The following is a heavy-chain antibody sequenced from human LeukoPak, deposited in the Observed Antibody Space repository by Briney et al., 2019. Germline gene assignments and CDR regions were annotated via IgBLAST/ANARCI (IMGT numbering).Heavy chain of an antibody. CDR2: ISDSGGS. D-gene: IGHD1-1*01. Sequence: SETLSLTCSVSGGSVSSGISYWSWIRQPPGEGLEWIAYISDSGGSDYNPSLRGRVTISLDTSKNQFSLKLSSVTAADTAVYYCARHGTSGTNLNWFDPWGQGTLVTVSS. CDR1: GGSVSSGISY. J-gene: IGHJ5*02. V-gene: IGHV4-61*01. CDR3: ARHGTSGTNLNWFDP.